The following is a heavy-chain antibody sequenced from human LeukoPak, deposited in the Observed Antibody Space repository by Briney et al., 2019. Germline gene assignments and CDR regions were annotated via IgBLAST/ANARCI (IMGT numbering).Heavy chain of an antibody. D-gene: IGHD2-21*02. V-gene: IGHV4-31*03. CDR1: GGSISSGGYY. CDR3: ARDWVVVTATYYYYYGMDV. J-gene: IGHJ6*02. Sequence: SQTLSLTCTVSGGSISSGGYYWSWIRQHPGKGLEWIGYIYYSGSTYYNPSLKSRVTISVDTSKNQFSLKLSSVTAADTAVYYCARDWVVVTATYYYYYGMDVWGQGTTVTVSS. CDR2: IYYSGST.